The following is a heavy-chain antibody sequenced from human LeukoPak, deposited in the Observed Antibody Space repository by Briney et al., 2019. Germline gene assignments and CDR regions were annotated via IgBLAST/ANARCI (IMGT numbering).Heavy chain of an antibody. V-gene: IGHV3-23*01. CDR2: ISGSGGTI. CDR1: GFTFSSFG. D-gene: IGHD2-2*03. CDR3: AGLDIVVVPAAPDAFDI. J-gene: IGHJ3*02. Sequence: GGSLRLSCAASGFTFSSFGMSWVRQAPGKGLEWVSAISGSGGTIYYADSVKGRFSISRDNSKNSLYLQMNSLRAEDTAVYYCAGLDIVVVPAAPDAFDIWGQGTMVTVSS.